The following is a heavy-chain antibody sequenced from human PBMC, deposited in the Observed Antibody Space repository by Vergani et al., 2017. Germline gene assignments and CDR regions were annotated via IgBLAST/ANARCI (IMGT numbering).Heavy chain of an antibody. CDR2: ISGPGLST. CDR3: AGPQGTSAYYYGGFYY. Sequence: EVHLLESGGGLVQSGGSLSLSCAASGFTFSNSAVSWVRQAPGGGLAWCSSISGPGLSTYYADSVKGRLSISRDNSKNTVFLQMHSLRSEDTAIYYCAGPQGTSAYYYGGFYYWGQGILVTVSS. D-gene: IGHD3-22*01. V-gene: IGHV3-23*01. CDR1: GFTFSNSA. J-gene: IGHJ4*02.